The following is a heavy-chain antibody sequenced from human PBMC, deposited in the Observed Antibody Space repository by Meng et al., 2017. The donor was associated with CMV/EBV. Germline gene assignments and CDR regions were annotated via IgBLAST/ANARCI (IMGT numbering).Heavy chain of an antibody. Sequence: ESLKISCAASGFTFSSYSMNWVRQAPGKGLEWIGEINHSGSTNYNPSLKSRVTISVDTSKNQFSLKLSSVTAADTAVYYCARDPGITIFGVVIGGMDVWGQGTTVTVSS. CDR1: GFTFSSYS. J-gene: IGHJ6*02. CDR2: INHSGST. D-gene: IGHD3-3*01. V-gene: IGHV4-34*01. CDR3: ARDPGITIFGVVIGGMDV.